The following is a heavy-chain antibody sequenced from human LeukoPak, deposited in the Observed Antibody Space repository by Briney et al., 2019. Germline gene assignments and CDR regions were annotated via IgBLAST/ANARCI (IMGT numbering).Heavy chain of an antibody. J-gene: IGHJ6*03. CDR3: AREPLWFGELSYYMDV. V-gene: IGHV1-18*01. Sequence: ASVKVSCKASGYTFTSYGISWVRQAPGQGLEWMGWISAYNGNTNYAQKLQGGVTMTTDTSTSTAYMELRSLRSDDTAVYYCAREPLWFGELSYYMDVWGKGTTVTVSS. D-gene: IGHD3-10*01. CDR1: GYTFTSYG. CDR2: ISAYNGNT.